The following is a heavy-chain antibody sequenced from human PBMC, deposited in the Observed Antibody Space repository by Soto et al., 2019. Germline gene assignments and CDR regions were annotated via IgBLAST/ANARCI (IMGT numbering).Heavy chain of an antibody. V-gene: IGHV4-34*01. CDR1: GGSFSGYY. D-gene: IGHD3-3*01. CDR2: INHSGST. CDR3: ASGDFCSGYFDY. Sequence: QVQLQQWGAGLLKPSETLSLTCAVYGGSFSGYYWSWIRQPPGKGLEWIGEINHSGSTNYNPSLKSRVTISVDTSKNQFSLKLSSVTAADTAVYYCASGDFCSGYFDYWVQGTLVTVSS. J-gene: IGHJ4*02.